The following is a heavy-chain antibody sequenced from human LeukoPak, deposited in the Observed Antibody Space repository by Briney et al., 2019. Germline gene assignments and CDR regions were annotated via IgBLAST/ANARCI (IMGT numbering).Heavy chain of an antibody. Sequence: PGGSLRLSCAASGFTFSSYWISWVRQAPGKGLEWVANIKQDGSEKYYVDSVKGRFTISRDNAKNSLYLQMNSVRAEDTAVYYCARPTYYYDSSGYSYWGQGTLVTVSS. V-gene: IGHV3-7*01. J-gene: IGHJ4*02. D-gene: IGHD3-22*01. CDR2: IKQDGSEK. CDR3: ARPTYYYDSSGYSY. CDR1: GFTFSSYW.